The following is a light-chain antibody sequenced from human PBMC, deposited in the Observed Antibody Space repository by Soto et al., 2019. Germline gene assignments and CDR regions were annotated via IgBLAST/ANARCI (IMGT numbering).Light chain of an antibody. Sequence: IVFTQSPATLSCSPEERATLSCGASQSVRGSYLAWYQQKPDLAPRLLICDGSNRATGIADRFSGSGSGTHFTLTIIRLEPEDFAVYYCQQYGTAPITFGQGTRLEIK. CDR2: DGS. CDR1: QSVRGSY. J-gene: IGKJ5*01. CDR3: QQYGTAPIT. V-gene: IGKV3D-20*01.